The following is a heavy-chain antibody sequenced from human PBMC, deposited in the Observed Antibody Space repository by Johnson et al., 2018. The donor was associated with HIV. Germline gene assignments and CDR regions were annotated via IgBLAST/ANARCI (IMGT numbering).Heavy chain of an antibody. V-gene: IGHV3-30-3*01. D-gene: IGHD5-18*01. CDR3: ARDLDTAMVTCAFDI. J-gene: IGHJ3*02. CDR2: ISYEGSNK. CDR1: GFTFSSYA. Sequence: QVQLVESGGGVVQPGRSLRLSCAASGFTFSSYAMHWVRQAPGKGLEWVAVISYEGSNKYYADAEKGRFTISRDNSKNTLYLQMNSLRAEDTAVYYCARDLDTAMVTCAFDIWGQGTMVTVSS.